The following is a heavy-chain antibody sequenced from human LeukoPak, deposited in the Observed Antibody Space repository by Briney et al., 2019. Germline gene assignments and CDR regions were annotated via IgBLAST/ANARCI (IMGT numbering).Heavy chain of an antibody. CDR3: ARVFIAAAGPHYYYYYMDV. J-gene: IGHJ6*03. V-gene: IGHV4-59*01. CDR1: GGSISSYY. D-gene: IGHD6-13*01. CDR2: IYYSGST. Sequence: SETLSLTCTVSGGSISSYYWSWIRQPPGKGLEWIGYIYYSGSTNYNPSLKSRVTISVDTSKNQFSLKLSSVTAADTAVYYCARVFIAAAGPHYYYYYMDVWGKGTTVIVSS.